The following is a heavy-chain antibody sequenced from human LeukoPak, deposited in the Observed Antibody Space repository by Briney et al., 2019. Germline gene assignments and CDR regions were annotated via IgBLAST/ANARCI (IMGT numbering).Heavy chain of an antibody. J-gene: IGHJ6*03. V-gene: IGHV1-2*02. Sequence: ASVKVSCKASGYTFTGYYMHWVRQAPGQGLEWMGWINPNSGGTNYAQKFQGRVTMTRDTSISTAYMELSRLRSDDTAGYYCAKARITASGSPDYYYMDVWGKGTTVTVSS. CDR1: GYTFTGYY. CDR2: INPNSGGT. CDR3: AKARITASGSPDYYYMDV. D-gene: IGHD3-10*01.